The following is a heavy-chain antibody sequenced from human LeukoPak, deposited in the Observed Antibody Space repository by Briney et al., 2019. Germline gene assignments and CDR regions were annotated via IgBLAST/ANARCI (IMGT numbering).Heavy chain of an antibody. V-gene: IGHV3-74*01. CDR1: GFTFTSYW. CDR2: INSDGTIT. J-gene: IGHJ4*02. CDR3: ARPGVGFDY. Sequence: GGSLRLSCAASGFTFTSYWMHWVRQAPGKGLVWLSRINSDGTITSYADSLEGRFTISRDNAKNTVYLQMNSLRAEDTAVYYCARPGVGFDYWGQGALVTVSS.